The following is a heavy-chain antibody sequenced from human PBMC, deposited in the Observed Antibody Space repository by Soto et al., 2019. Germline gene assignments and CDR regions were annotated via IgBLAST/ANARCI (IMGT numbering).Heavy chain of an antibody. D-gene: IGHD5-18*01. CDR1: GGSISSSSYY. CDR3: ARHWVRSSYGSLITYFDY. J-gene: IGHJ4*02. Sequence: QLQLQESGPGLVKPSETLSLTCTVSGGSISSSSYYWGWIRQPPGKGLEWIGSIYYSGSTYYNPSLQSRVTMSVDTSKNQSSLELSSVTAADTAVYYCARHWVRSSYGSLITYFDYWGQGTLVTVSS. V-gene: IGHV4-39*01. CDR2: IYYSGST.